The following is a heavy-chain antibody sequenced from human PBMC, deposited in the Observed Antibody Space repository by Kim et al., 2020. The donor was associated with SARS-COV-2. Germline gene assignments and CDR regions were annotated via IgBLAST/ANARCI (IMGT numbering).Heavy chain of an antibody. J-gene: IGHJ4*02. CDR3: ARGEDYYDSSGYDPTIDY. Sequence: KGRFTVVRDNSKNTLYLQMNSLRAEDTAVYYCARGEDYYDSSGYDPTIDYWGQGTLVTVSS. V-gene: IGHV3-30*01. D-gene: IGHD3-22*01.